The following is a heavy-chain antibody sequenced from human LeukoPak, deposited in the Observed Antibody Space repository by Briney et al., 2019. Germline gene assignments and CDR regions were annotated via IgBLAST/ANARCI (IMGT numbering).Heavy chain of an antibody. D-gene: IGHD3-22*01. CDR3: ARGKDDSSGYYPY. CDR2: IIPIFGTA. J-gene: IGHJ4*02. CDR1: GGTFTSYA. V-gene: IGHV1-69*13. Sequence: SVKVSCKASGGTFTSYAISWVRQAPGQGLEWMGGIIPIFGTANYAQKFQGRVTITADESTSTAYMELSSLRSEDTAVYYCARGKDDSSGYYPYWGQGTLVTVSS.